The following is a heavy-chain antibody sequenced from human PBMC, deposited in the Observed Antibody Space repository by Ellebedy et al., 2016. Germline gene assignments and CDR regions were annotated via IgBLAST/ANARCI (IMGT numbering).Heavy chain of an antibody. J-gene: IGHJ4*02. CDR3: ARCSGGDCYGAYDY. V-gene: IGHV4-4*02. Sequence: SETLSLXXAVSGGSISSSNWWSWIRQPPGKGLEWIGEIYHSGSTNYNPSLKGRVTISVDKSKNQFSLKLSSVTAADTALYYCARCSGGDCYGAYDYWGQGTLVTVFS. CDR1: GGSISSSNW. CDR2: IYHSGST. D-gene: IGHD2-21*02.